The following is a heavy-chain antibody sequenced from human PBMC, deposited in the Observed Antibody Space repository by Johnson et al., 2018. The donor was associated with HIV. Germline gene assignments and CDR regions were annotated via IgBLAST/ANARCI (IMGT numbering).Heavy chain of an antibody. CDR2: IWYDGSNK. V-gene: IGHV3-30*14. J-gene: IGHJ3*02. CDR1: GFTFSSYA. Sequence: VQLVESGGGVVQPGRSLRLSCAASGFTFSSYAMHWVRQAPGKGLEWVAVIWYDGSNKYYVDSVKGRFNISRDNSKNTLYLQMNSLRAQDTAVYYCARPMWEVVVYDDFDIWGQGTMVPVSA. D-gene: IGHD3-22*01. CDR3: ARPMWEVVVYDDFDI.